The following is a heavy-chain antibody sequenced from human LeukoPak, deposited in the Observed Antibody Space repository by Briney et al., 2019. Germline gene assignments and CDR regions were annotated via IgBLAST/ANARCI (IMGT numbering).Heavy chain of an antibody. CDR3: AKVAYYYGSGSSMRGIDY. D-gene: IGHD3-10*01. J-gene: IGHJ4*02. CDR1: GFTFSSYG. CDR2: ISYDGSNK. Sequence: PGGSLRLSCAASGFTFSSYGMHWVRQAPGKGLEWVAVISYDGSNKYYADSVKGRFTISRDNSKNTLYLQMNSLRAEDTAVYYCAKVAYYYGSGSSMRGIDYWGQGTLVTVSS. V-gene: IGHV3-30*18.